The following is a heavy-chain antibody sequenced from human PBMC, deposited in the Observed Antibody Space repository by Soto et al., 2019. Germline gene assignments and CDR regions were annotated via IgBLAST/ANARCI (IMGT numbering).Heavy chain of an antibody. CDR1: GYIFSNYG. D-gene: IGHD3-10*01. Sequence: QLVQSGAEVKQPGASVMVSCKASGYIFSNYGIPWVRQAPGQGLELMGWISGYNGNTDYAQKFRGRVTMTTDTSTSTAYMELRSLRSDDRAVYYCARDWGRGQFLTNKDYWGQGTLVTVSS. CDR3: ARDWGRGQFLTNKDY. CDR2: ISGYNGNT. V-gene: IGHV1-18*01. J-gene: IGHJ4*02.